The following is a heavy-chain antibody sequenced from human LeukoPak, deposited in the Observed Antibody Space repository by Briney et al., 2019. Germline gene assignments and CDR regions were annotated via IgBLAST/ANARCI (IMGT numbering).Heavy chain of an antibody. CDR3: ASSWNWGYNWFDP. CDR1: GFTFSSYW. J-gene: IGHJ5*02. CDR2: IKQDGSEE. Sequence: GGSLRLSCAASGFTFSSYWMSWVRQAPGKGLEWVANIKQDGSEEYYVDSVKGRFTISRDNAKNSLYLQMNSLRAEDTAVYYCASSWNWGYNWFDPWGQGTLVTVSS. D-gene: IGHD1-7*01. V-gene: IGHV3-7*01.